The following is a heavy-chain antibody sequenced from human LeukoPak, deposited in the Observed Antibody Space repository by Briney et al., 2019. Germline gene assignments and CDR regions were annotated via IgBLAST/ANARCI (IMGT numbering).Heavy chain of an antibody. J-gene: IGHJ4*02. V-gene: IGHV3-53*01. Sequence: GGSLRLSCAASGFTVSSNYMSWVRQAPGKGLEWVSVIYSGGSTYYADSVKGRFTISRDNSKNTLYLQMNSLRAEDTAVYYCARARDDYSNYLDYWGQGTLVTVSS. D-gene: IGHD4-11*01. CDR3: ARARDDYSNYLDY. CDR1: GFTVSSNY. CDR2: IYSGGST.